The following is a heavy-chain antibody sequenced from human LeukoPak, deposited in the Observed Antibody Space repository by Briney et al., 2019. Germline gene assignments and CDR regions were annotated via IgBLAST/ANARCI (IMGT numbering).Heavy chain of an antibody. Sequence: GGSLRLSCEGSGFTFSNYWMGWVRQAPGKGLQWVANIKTDGSEKYYVDSVKGRFTISRDNAKNSLYLQLNGLRAEDTALYYCARVRSSIWSRQVSIWFDPWGQGTLVTVSS. J-gene: IGHJ5*02. V-gene: IGHV3-7*01. CDR1: GFTFSNYW. D-gene: IGHD6-13*01. CDR2: IKTDGSEK. CDR3: ARVRSSIWSRQVSIWFDP.